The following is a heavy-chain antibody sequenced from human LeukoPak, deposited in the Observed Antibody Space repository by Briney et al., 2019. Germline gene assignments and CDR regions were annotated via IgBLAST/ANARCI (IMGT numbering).Heavy chain of an antibody. Sequence: ASVKVSCKASGYTFTSYYMHWVRQAPGQGLEWMGIINPSGGSTSYAQKFQGRVTITADKSTSTAYMELRSLRSDDTAVYYCARCSFLYDSSGEFDYWGQGTLVTVSS. V-gene: IGHV1-46*01. J-gene: IGHJ4*02. D-gene: IGHD3-22*01. CDR3: ARCSFLYDSSGEFDY. CDR2: INPSGGST. CDR1: GYTFTSYY.